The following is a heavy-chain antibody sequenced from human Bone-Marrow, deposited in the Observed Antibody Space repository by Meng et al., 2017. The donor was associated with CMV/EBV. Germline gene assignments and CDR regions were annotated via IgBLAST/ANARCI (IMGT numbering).Heavy chain of an antibody. D-gene: IGHD2-15*01. Sequence: GGSLSLSCAASGFTLSSYSMNWVRQAPGKGLEWVSSISSSSSYIYYADSVKGRFTISRDNAKNSLYLKMNSLRAEDTAVYYCARDYECRGSPMSNWLAPRGQGTLVTVSS. J-gene: IGHJ5*02. CDR2: ISSSSSYI. CDR3: ARDYECRGSPMSNWLAP. CDR1: GFTLSSYS. V-gene: IGHV3-21*01.